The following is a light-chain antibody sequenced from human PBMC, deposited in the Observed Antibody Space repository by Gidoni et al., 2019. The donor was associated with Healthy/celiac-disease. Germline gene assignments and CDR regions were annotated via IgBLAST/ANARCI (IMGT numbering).Light chain of an antibody. CDR2: DAS. Sequence: DIQMPQPPSTLSASVGDRVTITCRASQSISSWLAWYQQKPGKAPKLLIYDASSLESEVPSRCSGSGSGTEVTITISSLQPDDFATYYCQQYNSYSPYTFGQGTKLEIK. CDR1: QSISSW. J-gene: IGKJ2*01. CDR3: QQYNSYSPYT. V-gene: IGKV1-5*01.